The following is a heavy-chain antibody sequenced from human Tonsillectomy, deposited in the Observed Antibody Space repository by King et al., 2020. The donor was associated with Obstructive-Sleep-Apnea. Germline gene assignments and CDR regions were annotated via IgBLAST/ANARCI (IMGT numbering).Heavy chain of an antibody. CDR2: MSGNSGSI. CDR3: AKAVGVPAAMLGYFDL. D-gene: IGHD2-2*01. J-gene: IGHJ2*01. CDR1: GFTFDDYA. Sequence: VQLVESGGGLVQPGRSLRLSCAASGFTFDDYAMHWVRQAPGKGLEWVSGMSGNSGSIGYADSVKGRFTISRDNAKNSLYLQMNSLRAEDTAFYYCAKAVGVPAAMLGYFDLWGRGTLVTVSS. V-gene: IGHV3-9*01.